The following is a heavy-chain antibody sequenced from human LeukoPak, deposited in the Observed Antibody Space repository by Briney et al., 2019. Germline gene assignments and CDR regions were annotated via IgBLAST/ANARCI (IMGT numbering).Heavy chain of an antibody. CDR3: ARGGYGIPFDF. CDR1: GGSISSTSYY. D-gene: IGHD4-17*01. J-gene: IGHJ4*02. V-gene: IGHV4-39*01. CDR2: IYYSGST. Sequence: SETLSLTCTVSGGSISSTSYYWGWIRQPPGKGLEWIGSIYYSGSTSYNPSLKSRVTISVDTSKNQFSLKLSSVTAADTAVYYCARGGYGIPFDFWGQGSLVTVSS.